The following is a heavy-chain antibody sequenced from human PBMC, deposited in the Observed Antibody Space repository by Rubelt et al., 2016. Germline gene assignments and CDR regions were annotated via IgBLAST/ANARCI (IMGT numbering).Heavy chain of an antibody. CDR2: ISSSGSTI. J-gene: IGHJ4*02. CDR1: GFTFSSYE. CDR3: ARSDIVATITDY. D-gene: IGHD5-12*01. Sequence: GGVVQPGRSLRLSCAASGFTFSSYEMNWVRQAPGKGLEWVSYISSSGSTIYYADSVKGRFTISRDNAKNSLYLQMNGLRAEDTAVYYCARSDIVATITDYWGQGTLVTVSS. V-gene: IGHV3-48*03.